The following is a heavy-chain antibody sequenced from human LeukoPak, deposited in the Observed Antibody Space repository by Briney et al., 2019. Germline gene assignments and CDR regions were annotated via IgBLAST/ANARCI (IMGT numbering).Heavy chain of an antibody. CDR3: ARWGIVGATGY. CDR2: ISSSSSTI. Sequence: GGSLRLSCAASGFTFSSYSMNWVRQAPGKGLEWVSYISSSSSTIYYADSVKGRFTISRDNAKNSLYLQMNSLRAEDTAVYYCARWGIVGATGYWGQGNLVTVSS. V-gene: IGHV3-48*01. J-gene: IGHJ4*02. CDR1: GFTFSSYS. D-gene: IGHD1-26*01.